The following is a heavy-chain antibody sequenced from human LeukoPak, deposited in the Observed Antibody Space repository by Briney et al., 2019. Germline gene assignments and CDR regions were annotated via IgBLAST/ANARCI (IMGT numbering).Heavy chain of an antibody. D-gene: IGHD3-22*01. Sequence: SETLSLTCAVYGGSFSGYYWSWIRQPPGKGLEWIGEINHSGSTNYNPSLKSRVTISVDTSKNQFSLKLSSVTAADTAVYYCARVSTDYDSSGYYLDWGQGTLVTVSS. V-gene: IGHV4-34*01. J-gene: IGHJ4*02. CDR3: ARVSTDYDSSGYYLD. CDR2: INHSGST. CDR1: GGSFSGYY.